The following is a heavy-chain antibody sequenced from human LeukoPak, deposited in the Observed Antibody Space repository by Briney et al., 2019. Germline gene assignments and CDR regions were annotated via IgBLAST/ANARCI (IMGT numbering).Heavy chain of an antibody. Sequence: SETLSLTCTASGGSVSSGSYYWSWIRQPPGKGLEWIGYIYYSGSTNYNPSLKSRVTISVDTSKNQFSLKLSSVTAADTAVYYCARDRGGYSGYDYYFDYWGQGSLVTVSS. CDR1: GGSVSSGSYY. CDR2: IYYSGST. CDR3: ARDRGGYSGYDYYFDY. V-gene: IGHV4-61*01. D-gene: IGHD5-12*01. J-gene: IGHJ4*02.